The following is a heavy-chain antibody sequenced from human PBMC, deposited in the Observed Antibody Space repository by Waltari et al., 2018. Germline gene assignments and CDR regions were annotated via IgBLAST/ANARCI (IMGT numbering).Heavy chain of an antibody. V-gene: IGHV1-2*02. J-gene: IGHJ4*02. CDR1: GYTTGND. Sequence: QVQLVQSGPEVKKPGASVKVSCKTSGYTTGNDIPWVRQAPGQGLEWLGLINPDSGGTDYAEKFQDRVTLTRDTSISTVYMELSSLRSDDTAVYYCARVWFHSGFDFWGQGTLVAVTS. D-gene: IGHD1-26*01. CDR2: INPDSGGT. CDR3: ARVWFHSGFDF.